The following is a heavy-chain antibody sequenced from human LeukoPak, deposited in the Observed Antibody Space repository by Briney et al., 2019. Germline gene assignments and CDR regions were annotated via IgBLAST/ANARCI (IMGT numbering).Heavy chain of an antibody. J-gene: IGHJ6*02. CDR2: ISYDGSNK. Sequence: GGSLRLSCAASGFTFSSYGMHWVRQAPGKGLEWVAVISYDGSNKYYADSVKGRFTISRDNSKNTLYLQMNSLRAEDTAVYYCARLLWFGELFSYYGMDVWGQGTTVTVSS. CDR1: GFTFSSYG. V-gene: IGHV3-30*03. D-gene: IGHD3-10*01. CDR3: ARLLWFGELFSYYGMDV.